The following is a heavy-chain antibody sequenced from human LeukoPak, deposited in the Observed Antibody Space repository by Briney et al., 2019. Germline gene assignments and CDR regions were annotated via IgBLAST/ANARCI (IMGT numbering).Heavy chain of an antibody. CDR3: ARVVAYDSTGYYLYYFDY. D-gene: IGHD3-22*01. V-gene: IGHV4-31*03. Sequence: PSQTLSLTCTVSGGSISSGGYYWSWIRQHPWKGLEWIAYIHYSGDTYYSPSLKSRLTISVDTSKNQFSLRLRSVTAADTAVYYCARVVAYDSTGYYLYYFDYWGQGTLVTVAA. CDR2: IHYSGDT. CDR1: GGSISSGGYY. J-gene: IGHJ4*02.